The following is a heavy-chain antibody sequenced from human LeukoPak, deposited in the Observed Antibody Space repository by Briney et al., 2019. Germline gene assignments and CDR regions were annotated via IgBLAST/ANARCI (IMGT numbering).Heavy chain of an antibody. Sequence: GGSLRLSCAASGFSFSSYSMNWVRQAPGQGLEWVSSTAGSGGYIHYAESVKGRFTISRDNAKNSLYLQMNSLRAEDTAVYYCARFRLPNTNMLTGYYYYLDNWGQGTLVTVSS. CDR2: TAGSGGYI. D-gene: IGHD3-9*01. V-gene: IGHV3-21*01. CDR3: ARFRLPNTNMLTGYYYYLDN. J-gene: IGHJ4*02. CDR1: GFSFSSYS.